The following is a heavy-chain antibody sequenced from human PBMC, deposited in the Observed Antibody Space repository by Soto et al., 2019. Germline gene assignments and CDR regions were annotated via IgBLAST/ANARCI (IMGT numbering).Heavy chain of an antibody. V-gene: IGHV3-23*01. CDR3: AKPGYSSSWYRNFDY. Sequence: GGSLRLSCAASGFTFSSYAMSWVRQAPGKGLEWVSAIGASGGNTDYADSVKGRFTVSRDNSKNTLYLQMNSLRAGDTAVYYCAKPGYSSSWYRNFDYWGQGTLVTVSS. J-gene: IGHJ4*02. CDR1: GFTFSSYA. D-gene: IGHD6-13*01. CDR2: IGASGGNT.